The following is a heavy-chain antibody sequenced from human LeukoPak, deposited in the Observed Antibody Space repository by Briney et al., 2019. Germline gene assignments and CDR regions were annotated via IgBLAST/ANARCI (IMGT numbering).Heavy chain of an antibody. CDR1: GYTFTGYY. Sequence: ASVKVSCKASGYTFTGYYMHWVRQAPGQGLEWMGWINPNSGGTNYAQKFQGRVTMTRDTSISTAYMELSRLRSDDTAVYYCARDNYHLNDFWETIGVALYSYGMDVWGQGTTVTVSS. CDR2: INPNSGGT. J-gene: IGHJ6*02. CDR3: ARDNYHLNDFWETIGVALYSYGMDV. V-gene: IGHV1-2*02. D-gene: IGHD3-3*01.